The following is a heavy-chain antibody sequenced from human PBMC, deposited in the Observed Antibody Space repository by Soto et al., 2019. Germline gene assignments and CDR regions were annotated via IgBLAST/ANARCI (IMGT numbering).Heavy chain of an antibody. CDR3: ARDLGCSGGSCYFHYYSYYYMDV. V-gene: IGHV1-18*01. J-gene: IGHJ6*03. Sequence: ASVKVSCKASGYTFTSYGISWVRQAPGQGLEWMGWISAYNGNTNYAQKLQGRVTMTTDTSTSTAYMELRSLRSDDTAVYYCARDLGCSGGSCYFHYYSYYYMDVWGKGTTVTSP. CDR2: ISAYNGNT. D-gene: IGHD2-15*01. CDR1: GYTFTSYG.